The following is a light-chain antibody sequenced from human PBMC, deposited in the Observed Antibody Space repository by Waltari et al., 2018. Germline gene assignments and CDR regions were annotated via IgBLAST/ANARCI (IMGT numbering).Light chain of an antibody. J-gene: IGKJ1*01. CDR3: QNHERLPAV. CDR1: QSIGRY. Sequence: EIVLTQSPGTLSLYPGERATLSCRASQSIGRYLIWYQQKPGQAPRLLIYGASSRAAGSPDRFSGSGSGTDFSLTISRLEPEDFAVYYCQNHERLPAVFGQGTKVEIK. V-gene: IGKV3-20*01. CDR2: GAS.